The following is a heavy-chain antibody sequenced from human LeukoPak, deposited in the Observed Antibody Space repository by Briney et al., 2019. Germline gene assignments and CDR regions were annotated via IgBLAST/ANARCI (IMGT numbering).Heavy chain of an antibody. D-gene: IGHD6-19*01. J-gene: IGHJ3*01. Sequence: SETLSLTCGVYGVSFSGYFWNWIRQPPGTGLEWIGEIDHSGITNYNPSLKSRVTISIDTSNNQFSLRLSSVTAADTAVYYCARGGIYRSGWYRGAFDVWGQGTTVTVSS. V-gene: IGHV4-34*01. CDR3: ARGGIYRSGWYRGAFDV. CDR2: IDHSGIT. CDR1: GVSFSGYF.